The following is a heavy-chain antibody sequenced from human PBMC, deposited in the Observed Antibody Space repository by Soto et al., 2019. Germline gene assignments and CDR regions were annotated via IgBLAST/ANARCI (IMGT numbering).Heavy chain of an antibody. CDR3: ARGGYSYGMLRYGMDV. J-gene: IGHJ6*02. CDR1: GNTFTSYD. CDR2: INPSGGST. D-gene: IGHD5-18*01. V-gene: IGHV1-46*01. Sequence: ASVKVSCKASGNTFTSYDINWVRQATGHGLEWMGWINPSGGSTSYAQKFQGRVTMTRDTSTSTVYMELSSLRSEDTAVYYCARGGYSYGMLRYGMDVWGQGTTVTVSS.